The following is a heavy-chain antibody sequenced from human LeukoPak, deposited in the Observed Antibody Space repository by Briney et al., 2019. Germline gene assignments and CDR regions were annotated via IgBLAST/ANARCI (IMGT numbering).Heavy chain of an antibody. J-gene: IGHJ6*03. CDR3: AKDPSSYYYDSSGYLYYYYYMDV. CDR1: GFTFSSYG. D-gene: IGHD3-22*01. V-gene: IGHV3-30*02. CDR2: IRYDGSNK. Sequence: PGGSLRLSCAASGFTFSSYGMHWVRQAPGKGLEWVAFIRYDGSNKYYADSVKGRFTISRDNSKNTLYLQMNSLRAEDTAVYYCAKDPSSYYYDSSGYLYYYYYMDVWGKGTTVTVSS.